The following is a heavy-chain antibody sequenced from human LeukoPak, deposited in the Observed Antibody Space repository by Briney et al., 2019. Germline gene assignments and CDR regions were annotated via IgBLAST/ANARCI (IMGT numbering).Heavy chain of an antibody. Sequence: GGSLRLSCAASGFTFSGSAMSWVRQAPGKGREWVSGISGGGGKTYYADSVKGRFTISRDSPKNTLYLQMNSLRAEDTAVYYCAKGGAVAGPFDYWGQGTQVIVSS. J-gene: IGHJ4*02. D-gene: IGHD6-19*01. CDR3: AKGGAVAGPFDY. V-gene: IGHV3-23*01. CDR2: ISGGGGKT. CDR1: GFTFSGSA.